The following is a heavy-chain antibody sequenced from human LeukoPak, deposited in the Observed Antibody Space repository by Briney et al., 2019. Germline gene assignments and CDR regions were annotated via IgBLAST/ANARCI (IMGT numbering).Heavy chain of an antibody. CDR1: GFTFSSYV. D-gene: IGHD2-21*01. J-gene: IGHJ4*02. CDR2: ISAGDDST. V-gene: IGHV3-23*01. CDR3: AKVFSPPPYYFNS. Sequence: GGSLRLSCAASGFTFSSYVMSWVRQTPGKGLEWVSTISAGDDSTYYADSVKGRFTISRDNSKNTLYLQMNSLRAGDTGIYYCAKVFSPPPYYFNSWGQGTLVTVSS.